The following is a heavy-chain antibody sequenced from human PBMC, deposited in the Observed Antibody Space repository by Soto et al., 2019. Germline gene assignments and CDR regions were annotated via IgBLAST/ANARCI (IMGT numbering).Heavy chain of an antibody. Sequence: QVQLVQSGAEVKKPGASVKVSCKASGYTFTSYDINWVRQATGQGLEWMGWMNPNSGNTGYAQKFQGRVTMTRXXSXSXXYMELSSLRSEDTAVYYCARGRFTMVRGVPSFFDPWGQGTLVTVSS. CDR2: MNPNSGNT. CDR1: GYTFTSYD. D-gene: IGHD3-10*01. CDR3: ARGRFTMVRGVPSFFDP. V-gene: IGHV1-8*01. J-gene: IGHJ5*02.